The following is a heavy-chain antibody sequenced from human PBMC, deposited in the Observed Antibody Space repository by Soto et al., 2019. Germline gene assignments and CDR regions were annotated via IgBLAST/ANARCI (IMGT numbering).Heavy chain of an antibody. CDR1: GGSISSYY. CDR3: AKDPVSIAMFGVSGRGV. CDR2: IYYSGST. V-gene: IGHV4-59*12. D-gene: IGHD3-3*01. J-gene: IGHJ6*02. Sequence: SETLSLTCTVSGGSISSYYWSWIRQPPGKGLEWIGYIYYSGSTNYNPSVQSRVTISVDTSKNQSSLTLSSLTAADTAVYYCAKDPVSIAMFGVSGRGVWGRGTRVTVSS.